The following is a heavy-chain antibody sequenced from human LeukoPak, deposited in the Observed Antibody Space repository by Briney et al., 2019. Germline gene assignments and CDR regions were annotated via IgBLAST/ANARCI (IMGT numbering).Heavy chain of an antibody. CDR1: GFTFSSYA. CDR3: PKGDTGWAIVPAAIAY. Sequence: GGSLRLSCAASGFTFSSYAMSWVRQAPGRGLEWVSAISGSGDSTYYTDSVKGRFTISRANSRNSLYLQMNSLRAEDTAVYYCPKGDTGWAIVPAAIAYWGQETLLTVSS. D-gene: IGHD2-2*01. CDR2: ISGSGDST. J-gene: IGHJ4*02. V-gene: IGHV3-23*01.